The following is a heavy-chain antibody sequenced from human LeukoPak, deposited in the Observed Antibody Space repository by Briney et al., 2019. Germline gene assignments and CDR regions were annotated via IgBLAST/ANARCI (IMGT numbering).Heavy chain of an antibody. V-gene: IGHV3-30-3*01. CDR1: GFTFSSYA. D-gene: IGHD3-3*01. CDR2: ISYDGSNK. Sequence: GGSLRLSCAASGFTFSSYAMHWVRQAPGKGLEWVAVISYDGSNKYYADSVKGRFTISRDNPKNTLYLQMNSLRAEDTAVYYCARAQTTIFGASQSLPYYYYYMDVWGKGTTVAVSS. CDR3: ARAQTTIFGASQSLPYYYYYMDV. J-gene: IGHJ6*03.